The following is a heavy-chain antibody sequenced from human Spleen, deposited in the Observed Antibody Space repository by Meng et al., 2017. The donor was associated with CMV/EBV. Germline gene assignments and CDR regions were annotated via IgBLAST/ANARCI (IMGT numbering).Heavy chain of an antibody. D-gene: IGHD2-2*02. V-gene: IGHV3-13*01. J-gene: IGHJ6*02. Sequence: GESLKISCAASGFTFGNYDMHWVRRATGKGLEWVSATGTHNDAYYAASVKGRFTISRDNAKNSLYLQMNSLRAEDTAVYYCARAWLGYCSSTSCYNYYGMDVWGQGTTVTVSS. CDR3: ARAWLGYCSSTSCYNYYGMDV. CDR2: TGTHNDA. CDR1: GFTFGNYD.